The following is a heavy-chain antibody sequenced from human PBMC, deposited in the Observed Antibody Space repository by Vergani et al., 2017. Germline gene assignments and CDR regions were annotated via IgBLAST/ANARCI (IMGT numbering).Heavy chain of an antibody. CDR3: ARDLKSNDYYDSSGYYPNWFDP. Sequence: QVQLVQSGAEVKKPGSSVKVSCKASGGTFSSYTISWVRQAPGHGLEWMGRIIPIFGTANYAQKFQGRVTITADESTSTAYMELSSLRSEDTAVYYCARDLKSNDYYDSSGYYPNWFDPWGQGTLVTVSS. CDR1: GGTFSSYT. V-gene: IGHV1-69*08. J-gene: IGHJ5*02. CDR2: IIPIFGTA. D-gene: IGHD3-22*01.